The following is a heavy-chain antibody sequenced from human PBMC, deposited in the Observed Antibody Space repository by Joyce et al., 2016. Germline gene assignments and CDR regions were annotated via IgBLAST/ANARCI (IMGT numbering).Heavy chain of an antibody. CDR1: GGSINSESYY. D-gene: IGHD3-16*02. J-gene: IGHJ4*02. Sequence: QLQLKESGPGLVKPSETLSLSCTVSGGSINSESYYWGWVRQSSVQGLEWIGSMSSRGTTYSNPPLRSRVTMSVDTSENQFSLRLSSVTATDTATYYCARHLGGSYHFDYWGPGALVTVSS. V-gene: IGHV4-39*01. CDR3: ARHLGGSYHFDY. CDR2: MSSRGTT.